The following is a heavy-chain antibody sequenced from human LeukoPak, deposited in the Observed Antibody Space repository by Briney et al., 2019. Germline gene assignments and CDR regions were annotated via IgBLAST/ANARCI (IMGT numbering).Heavy chain of an antibody. V-gene: IGHV1-18*01. D-gene: IGHD6-19*01. J-gene: IGHJ4*02. CDR1: GYTFTTYG. CDR2: ISTYNGNT. CDR3: ATEQWLARGYFDY. Sequence: GASVKVSCKASGYTFTTYGLSWVRQAPGQGLEWMGWISTYNGNTNYAQKFQGRVTMTTDTSTSTAYMELRSLRSDDTAVYYCATEQWLARGYFDYWGQGTLVTVSS.